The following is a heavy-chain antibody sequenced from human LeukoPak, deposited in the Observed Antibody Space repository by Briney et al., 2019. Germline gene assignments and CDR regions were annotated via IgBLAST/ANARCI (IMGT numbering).Heavy chain of an antibody. CDR3: VREWGSVAY. D-gene: IGHD7-27*01. V-gene: IGHV3-30-3*01. CDR2: ISYDGSNK. CDR1: GFTFSSNA. Sequence: GGSLRLSCAASGFTFSSNAMHWVRQAPGKGLEWVAAISYDGSNKYYADSVKGRFTISRDNSNNALYLLMNSLSAEDTAIYYCVREWGSVAYWGQGTQVTVSS. J-gene: IGHJ4*02.